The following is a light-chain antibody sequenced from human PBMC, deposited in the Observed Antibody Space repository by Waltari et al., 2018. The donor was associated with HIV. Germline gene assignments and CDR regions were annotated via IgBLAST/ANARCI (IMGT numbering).Light chain of an antibody. Sequence: EIVLTQSPGTLSLSPGDSAALPCRASQGVSSTYLAWYQQKPGQAPRLLIYGASSRATGIPDRFSGSGSGTDFTLTISRLEPKDFAVYYCQQYGSSPYTFGQGTKLEIK. CDR2: GAS. V-gene: IGKV3-20*01. CDR1: QGVSSTY. J-gene: IGKJ2*01. CDR3: QQYGSSPYT.